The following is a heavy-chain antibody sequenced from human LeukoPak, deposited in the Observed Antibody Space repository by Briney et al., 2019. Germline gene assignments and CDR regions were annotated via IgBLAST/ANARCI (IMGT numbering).Heavy chain of an antibody. D-gene: IGHD6-6*01. V-gene: IGHV1-46*01. CDR3: ARDRGQLATLKYFQH. CDR2: INPSGGST. J-gene: IGHJ1*01. Sequence: GASVKVSCKASGYTFTSYYMHWVRQAPGQGLEWMGIINPSGGSTSYAQKFQGRVTITRDTSASTAYMELSSLRSEDTAVYYCARDRGQLATLKYFQHWGQGTLVTVSS. CDR1: GYTFTSYY.